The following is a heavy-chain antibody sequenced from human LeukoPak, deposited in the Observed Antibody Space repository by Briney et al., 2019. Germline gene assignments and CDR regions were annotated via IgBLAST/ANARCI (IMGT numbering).Heavy chain of an antibody. D-gene: IGHD3-22*01. J-gene: IGHJ5*02. CDR3: ARGPTSSGYYYRWFDP. Sequence: PSETLSLTCTVSGGSISSSSYYWSWIRQPPGKGLEWIGEINHSGSTNYNPSLKSRVTISVDTSKNQFSLKLSSVTAADTAVYYCARGPTSSGYYYRWFDPWGQGTLVTVSS. CDR1: GGSISSSSYY. CDR2: INHSGST. V-gene: IGHV4-39*07.